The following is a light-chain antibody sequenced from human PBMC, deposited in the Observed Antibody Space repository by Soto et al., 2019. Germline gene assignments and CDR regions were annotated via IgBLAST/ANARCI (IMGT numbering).Light chain of an antibody. CDR1: SSDVGAYNY. J-gene: IGLJ1*01. V-gene: IGLV2-14*01. Sequence: QSALTQPASVSGSPGQSITISCTGTSSDVGAYNYVTWYQQHPGKAPKLMIYDVSNRPSGGSSRFSGSKSGNTASLTFSGLQAEDEADYYCSSYTTSSIDVFGTGTKLTVL. CDR3: SSYTTSSIDV. CDR2: DVS.